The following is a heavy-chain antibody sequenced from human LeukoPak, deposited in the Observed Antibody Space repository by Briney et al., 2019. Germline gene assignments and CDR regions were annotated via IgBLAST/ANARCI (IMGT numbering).Heavy chain of an antibody. CDR1: GYTFTGYY. J-gene: IGHJ4*02. CDR3: ARVPGPYTTSRFDY. CDR2: IDPGSGGT. Sequence: GASVRVSCKTSGYTFTGYYLHWVRQAPGQGLEWMGRIDPGSGGTHYAQKFQVGVTVTRDTSITTVYMELSGLTSDDTAVYYCARVPGPYTTSRFDYWGQGTLVTVSS. D-gene: IGHD2-2*02. V-gene: IGHV1-2*02.